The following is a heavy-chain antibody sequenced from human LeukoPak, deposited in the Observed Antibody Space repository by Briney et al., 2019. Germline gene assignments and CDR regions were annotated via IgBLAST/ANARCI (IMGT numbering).Heavy chain of an antibody. CDR2: IYYSGST. Sequence: PSETLSLTCTVSGGSISSGGYDWGWIRQHGGKGLEWIGYIYYSGSTYYNPSLKSRVTISVDTSKNQFSLKLSSVTAADTAVYYCARTTQYYYDSSGPFDYWGQGTLVTVSS. V-gene: IGHV4-31*03. J-gene: IGHJ4*02. D-gene: IGHD3-22*01. CDR3: ARTTQYYYDSSGPFDY. CDR1: GGSISSGGYD.